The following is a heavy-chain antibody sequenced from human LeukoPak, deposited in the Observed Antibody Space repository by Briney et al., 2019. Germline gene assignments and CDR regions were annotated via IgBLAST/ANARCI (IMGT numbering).Heavy chain of an antibody. CDR2: INGDGTST. CDR1: GFTFSTYW. V-gene: IGHV3-74*03. J-gene: IGHJ4*02. CDR3: ARASTTVPNLLDY. Sequence: GWSLRLSCAASGFTFSTYWMHWVRQAPGKGLLWVSRINGDGTSTKYADSVKGRFTISRDNARHTLYLQMNSLRAEDTAVYYCARASTTVPNLLDYWGQGTLVTVSS. D-gene: IGHD4-17*01.